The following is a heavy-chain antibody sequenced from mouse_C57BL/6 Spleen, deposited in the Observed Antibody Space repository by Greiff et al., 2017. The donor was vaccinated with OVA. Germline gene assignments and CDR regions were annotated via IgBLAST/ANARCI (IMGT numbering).Heavy chain of an antibody. V-gene: IGHV1-9*01. CDR2: ILPGSGST. J-gene: IGHJ1*03. CDR3: ARDGYPHWYFDV. CDR1: GYTFTGYW. Sequence: QVQLQQSGAELMKPGASVKLSCKATGYTFTGYWIEWVKQRPGHGLEWIGEILPGSGSTSYNEKFKGKATFTADTSSNTAYMQLSSLTTEDSAIYYCARDGYPHWYFDVWGKGTTLTVSS. D-gene: IGHD2-3*01.